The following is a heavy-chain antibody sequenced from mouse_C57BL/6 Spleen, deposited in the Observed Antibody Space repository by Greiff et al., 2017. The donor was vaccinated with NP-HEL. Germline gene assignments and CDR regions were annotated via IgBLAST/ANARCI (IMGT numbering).Heavy chain of an antibody. Sequence: QVQLQQSGAELVKPGASVKISCKASGYAFSSYWMNWVKQRPGKGLEWIGQIYPGDGDTNYNGKFKGKATLTSDKSSSTAYMQLSILTSEDSAVYFCARWSDGYYAQFAYWGQGTLVTVSA. V-gene: IGHV1-80*01. J-gene: IGHJ3*01. D-gene: IGHD2-3*01. CDR2: IYPGDGDT. CDR1: GYAFSSYW. CDR3: ARWSDGYYAQFAY.